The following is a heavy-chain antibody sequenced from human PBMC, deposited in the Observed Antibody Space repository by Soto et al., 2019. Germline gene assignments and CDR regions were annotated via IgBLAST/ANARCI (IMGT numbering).Heavy chain of an antibody. V-gene: IGHV1-18*04. CDR2: ISAYNGNT. J-gene: IGHJ6*02. Sequence: ASVKVSCKASVYTFTSYGIRWVRQAPGQGLEWMGWISAYNGNTNYAHKLQGRVTMTTDTSTSTAYMELRSLTSDDTAVYYCAREVASVYYYYGMDVWGQGTTVTVSS. D-gene: IGHD5-12*01. CDR1: VYTFTSYG. CDR3: AREVASVYYYYGMDV.